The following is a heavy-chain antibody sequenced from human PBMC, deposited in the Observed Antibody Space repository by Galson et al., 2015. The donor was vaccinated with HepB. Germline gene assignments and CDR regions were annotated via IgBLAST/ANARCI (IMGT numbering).Heavy chain of an antibody. CDR2: ISSSSSTI. CDR1: GFTFSSYS. J-gene: IGHJ3*02. D-gene: IGHD3-22*01. Sequence: SLRLSCAASGFTFSSYSMNWVRQAPGKGLEWVSYISSSSSTIYYADSVKGRFTISRDNAKNSLYLQMNSLRDEDTAVYYCARGLGITMIVPSDAFDIWGQGTMVTVSS. CDR3: ARGLGITMIVPSDAFDI. V-gene: IGHV3-48*02.